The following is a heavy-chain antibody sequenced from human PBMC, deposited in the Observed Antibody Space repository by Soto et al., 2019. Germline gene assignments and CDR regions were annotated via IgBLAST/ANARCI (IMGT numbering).Heavy chain of an antibody. V-gene: IGHV3-30*18. CDR2: ISYDGSNK. CDR1: GFTFSSYG. CDR3: AKSPVAAAYPLYYFDY. Sequence: QVQLVESGGCVVQPGRSLRLSCAASGFTFSSYGMHWVRQAPGKGLEWVAVISYDGSNKYYADSVKGRFTISRDNSKNTLYLQMNSLRAEDTAVYYCAKSPVAAAYPLYYFDYWGQGTLVTVSS. J-gene: IGHJ4*02. D-gene: IGHD2-15*01.